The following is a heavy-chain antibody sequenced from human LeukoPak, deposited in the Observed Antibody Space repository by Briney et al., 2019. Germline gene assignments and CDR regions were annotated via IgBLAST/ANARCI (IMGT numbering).Heavy chain of an antibody. D-gene: IGHD1-26*01. Sequence: GGSLRLSCAASGFTFSSYAMHWVRQAPGKGLEWVAVISYDGNNKYYADSVKGRFTISRDNSKNTLYLQMNSLRAEDTAVYYCAKPLGWEVLRVDCWGQGTLVTVSS. V-gene: IGHV3-30-3*02. CDR3: AKPLGWEVLRVDC. J-gene: IGHJ4*02. CDR1: GFTFSSYA. CDR2: ISYDGNNK.